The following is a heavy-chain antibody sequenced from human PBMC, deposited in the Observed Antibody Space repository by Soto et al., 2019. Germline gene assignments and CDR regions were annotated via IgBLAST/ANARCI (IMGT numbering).Heavy chain of an antibody. J-gene: IGHJ4*02. CDR1: GFTFSSYA. D-gene: IGHD3-9*01. CDR2: ISGSGGST. CDR3: AKDGYDILTGSFDY. Sequence: RRLSCAASGFTFSSYAMSWVRQAPGKGLEWVSAISGSGGSTYYADSVKGRFTISRDNSKNTLYLQMNSLRAEDTAVYYCAKDGYDILTGSFDYWGQGTLVTVSS. V-gene: IGHV3-23*01.